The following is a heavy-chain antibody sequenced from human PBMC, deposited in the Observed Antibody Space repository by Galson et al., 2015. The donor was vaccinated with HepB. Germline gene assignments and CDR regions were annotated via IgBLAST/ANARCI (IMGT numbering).Heavy chain of an antibody. CDR3: AREVGDPGSWDAFDI. Sequence: SLRLSCAASGFTFSDHYMDWVRQAPGKGLEWVGRIRNKANRYTTEYAASVKGRFIISRDDSENSLYLQMNSLKTEDTAVYYCAREVGDPGSWDAFDIWGQGTMVTVSS. D-gene: IGHD4-17*01. V-gene: IGHV3-72*01. CDR2: IRNKANRYTT. CDR1: GFTFSDHY. J-gene: IGHJ3*02.